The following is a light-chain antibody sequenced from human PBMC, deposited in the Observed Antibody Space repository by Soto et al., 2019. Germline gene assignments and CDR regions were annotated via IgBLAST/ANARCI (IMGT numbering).Light chain of an antibody. J-gene: IGKJ5*01. CDR2: DAS. Sequence: EIVMTQSPGTLSVSPVERATLSFRASQSVSSNLAWYQQKPGQAPRLLISDASTRATGIPARFSGSGSGTEFTLTVSSLQSEDFAVYYCQQYIKWPITFGQGTRLEIK. CDR1: QSVSSN. V-gene: IGKV3-15*01. CDR3: QQYIKWPIT.